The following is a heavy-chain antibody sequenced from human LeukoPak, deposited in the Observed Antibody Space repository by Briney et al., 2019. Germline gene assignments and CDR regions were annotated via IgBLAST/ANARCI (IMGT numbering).Heavy chain of an antibody. D-gene: IGHD6-19*01. J-gene: IGHJ4*02. CDR2: IYHSGST. CDR1: GYSISSGYY. Sequence: PSETLSLTCAVSGYSISSGYYWGWIRQPPGKGLEWIGSIYHSGSTYYNPSLKSRVTISVDTSKNQFSLKLSSVTAADTAVYYCARRKWLVLDYWGQGTLVTVSS. CDR3: ARRKWLVLDY. V-gene: IGHV4-38-2*01.